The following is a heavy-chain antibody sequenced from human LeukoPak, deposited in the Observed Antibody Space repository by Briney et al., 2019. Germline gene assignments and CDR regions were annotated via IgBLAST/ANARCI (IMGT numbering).Heavy chain of an antibody. Sequence: PGGSLRLSCAASGFTVSSNCMSWVRQAPGKGLEWVSVIYSGGSTYYADSVKGRFTISRDNSKNTLYLQMNSLRAEDTAVYYCARNTSPRGPRMIDYWGQGTLVTVSS. CDR2: IYSGGST. D-gene: IGHD2-2*02. CDR1: GFTVSSNC. CDR3: ARNTSPRGPRMIDY. V-gene: IGHV3-66*01. J-gene: IGHJ4*02.